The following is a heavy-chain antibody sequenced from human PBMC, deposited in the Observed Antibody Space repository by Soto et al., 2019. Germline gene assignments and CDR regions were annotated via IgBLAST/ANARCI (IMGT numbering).Heavy chain of an antibody. Sequence: GGSLSLSCAASGFTVRIYAMGWVRQAPGKGLEWVSLVSATAGTTYYTDSVKGRFTISRDNSRNTVYLQMNSLRADDTAVYYCAKDRLAGGFDYWGQGTLVTVSS. V-gene: IGHV3-23*01. J-gene: IGHJ4*02. CDR3: AKDRLAGGFDY. CDR2: VSATAGTT. D-gene: IGHD3-16*01. CDR1: GFTVRIYA.